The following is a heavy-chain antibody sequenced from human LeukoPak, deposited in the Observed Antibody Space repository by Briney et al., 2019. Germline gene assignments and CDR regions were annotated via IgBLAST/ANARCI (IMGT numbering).Heavy chain of an antibody. CDR3: ASYQVGATSGFDY. V-gene: IGHV4-39*01. CDR2: IYYSGST. D-gene: IGHD1-26*01. Sequence: SETLSLTFTVSGXSISSRRYYWGWIRQPPGEGLEWIGNIYYSGSTYYNPSLKSRVTISVDTSKNQFSLKLSSVTATDTAVYYCASYQVGATSGFDYWGQGTLVTVSS. J-gene: IGHJ4*02. CDR1: GXSISSRRYY.